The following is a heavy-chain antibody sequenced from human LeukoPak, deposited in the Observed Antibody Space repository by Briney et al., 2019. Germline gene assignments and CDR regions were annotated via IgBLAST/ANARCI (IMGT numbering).Heavy chain of an antibody. CDR1: GYTFSTYA. Sequence: ASVKVSCKASGYTFSTYAMNWVRQAPGQGPEWMGWINTNNGYPTYVQGFTGRFVFSLDTSVSTAYLEISSLKIEDTAVYYCARPKKRNDAFEIWGQGTMVTVSS. V-gene: IGHV7-4-1*02. CDR2: INTNNGYP. J-gene: IGHJ3*02. CDR3: ARPKKRNDAFEI.